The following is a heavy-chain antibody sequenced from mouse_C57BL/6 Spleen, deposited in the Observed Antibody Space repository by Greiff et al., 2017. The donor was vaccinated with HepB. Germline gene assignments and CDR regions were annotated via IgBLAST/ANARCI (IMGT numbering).Heavy chain of an antibody. D-gene: IGHD1-1*01. V-gene: IGHV1-64*01. CDR2: IHPNSGST. CDR1: GYTFTSYW. CDR3: ARERVLLRYFDV. Sequence: QVQLKQSGAELVKPGASVKLSCKASGYTFTSYWMHWVKQRPGQGLEWIGMIHPNSGSTNYNEKLKSKATLTVDKSSSTAYMQLSSLTSEDSAVYYCARERVLLRYFDVWGTGTTVTVSS. J-gene: IGHJ1*03.